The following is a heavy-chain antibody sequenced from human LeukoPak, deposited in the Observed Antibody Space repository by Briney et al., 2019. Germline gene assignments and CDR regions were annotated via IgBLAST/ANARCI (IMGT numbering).Heavy chain of an antibody. V-gene: IGHV3-48*02. D-gene: IGHD3-22*01. Sequence: GGSLRLSCAASGFTFSSYSMNWVRQAPGKGLEWVSYITSSSSTIYYADSVKGRFTISRDNAKNSLYLQMNSLRDEDTAVYYCARGHDSSGLNWYFDLWGRGTLVTVSS. CDR3: ARGHDSSGLNWYFDL. J-gene: IGHJ2*01. CDR2: ITSSSSTI. CDR1: GFTFSSYS.